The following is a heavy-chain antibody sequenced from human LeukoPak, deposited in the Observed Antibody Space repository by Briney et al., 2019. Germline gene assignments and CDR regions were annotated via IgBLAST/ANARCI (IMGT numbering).Heavy chain of an antibody. D-gene: IGHD3-22*01. CDR2: IYYSGST. J-gene: IGHJ3*02. V-gene: IGHV4-59*08. Sequence: SETLSLTCTVSGGSISSYYWSWIRQPPGKGLEWIGYIYYSGSTNYNPSLKSRVTISVDTSKNQFSLKLSSVTAADTAVYYCAGRDYYDSSGYLDAFDIWGQGTMVTVSS. CDR3: AGRDYYDSSGYLDAFDI. CDR1: GGSISSYY.